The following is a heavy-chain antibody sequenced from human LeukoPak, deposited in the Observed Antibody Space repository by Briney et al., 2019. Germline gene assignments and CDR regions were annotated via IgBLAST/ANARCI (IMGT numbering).Heavy chain of an antibody. V-gene: IGHV3-74*01. D-gene: IGHD5-18*01. J-gene: IGHJ4*02. Sequence: GGSLRLSCAASGFTFSSYWMHWVRQAPGKGLVWVSRINSGGSSTSYADSVKGRFNISRDNAKNTLYLQMNSLRAEDTAVYYCAREGRGYSYAFEYWGQGTLVTVSS. CDR1: GFTFSSYW. CDR3: AREGRGYSYAFEY. CDR2: INSGGSST.